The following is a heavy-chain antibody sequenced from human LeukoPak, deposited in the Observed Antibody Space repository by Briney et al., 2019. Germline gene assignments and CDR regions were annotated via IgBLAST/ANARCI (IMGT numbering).Heavy chain of an antibody. CDR1: GFTFDDYA. J-gene: IGHJ3*02. CDR2: ISWNSGSI. Sequence: HAGRSLRLSCAASGFTFDDYAMHWVRQAPGKGLEWVSGISWNSGSIGYADSVKGRFTISRDNAKNSLYLQMNSLRAEDTALYYCAQAAHFSAFDIWGQGTMVTVSS. V-gene: IGHV3-9*01. CDR3: AQAAHFSAFDI. D-gene: IGHD2-15*01.